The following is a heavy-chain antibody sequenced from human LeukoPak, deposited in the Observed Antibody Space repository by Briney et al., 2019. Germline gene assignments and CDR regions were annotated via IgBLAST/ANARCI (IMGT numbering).Heavy chain of an antibody. V-gene: IGHV4-34*01. CDR3: ARATASGSGRAYDH. Sequence: PSETLSLTCAVYGESMTGHYWTWIRQPPGKRLEWIGEIHHSGGTNSNPSLKNRVTMSIDMSKNQFSLKLNSVTAADTAVYYCARATASGSGRAYDHWAQGNLVPVSS. CDR1: GESMTGHY. D-gene: IGHD3-10*01. J-gene: IGHJ4*02. CDR2: IHHSGGT.